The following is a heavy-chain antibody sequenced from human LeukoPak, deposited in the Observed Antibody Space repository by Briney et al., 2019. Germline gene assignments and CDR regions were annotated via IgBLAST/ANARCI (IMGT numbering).Heavy chain of an antibody. CDR1: GYTFTSYD. Sequence: GASVKVSCKASGYTFTSYDINWVRQAPGQGLEWMGWMNPNSGNTGYAQKFQGRVTMTRNTSISTAYMELSSLRSEDTAVYYCARTPDDYSNHNWFDPWGQGTLVTVSS. V-gene: IGHV1-8*01. J-gene: IGHJ5*02. CDR2: MNPNSGNT. D-gene: IGHD4-11*01. CDR3: ARTPDDYSNHNWFDP.